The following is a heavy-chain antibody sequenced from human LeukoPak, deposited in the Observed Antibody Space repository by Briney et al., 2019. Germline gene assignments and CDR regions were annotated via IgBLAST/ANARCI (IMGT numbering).Heavy chain of an antibody. Sequence: SETLSLTCSVSDGSINTYFWSWIRQPAGKGLEWIGRIDSSGTTSLTPSLQSRVTISQDKSKKHFSLKLSSVTAADTAVYYCATGGYSAWCDYWGHGTQVIVSS. CDR3: ATGGYSAWCDY. J-gene: IGHJ4*01. CDR2: IDSSGTT. D-gene: IGHD6-19*01. CDR1: DGSINTYF. V-gene: IGHV4-4*07.